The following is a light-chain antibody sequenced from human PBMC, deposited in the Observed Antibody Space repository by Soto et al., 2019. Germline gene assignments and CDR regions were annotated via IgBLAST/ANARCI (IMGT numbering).Light chain of an antibody. CDR3: QQANSFPLT. V-gene: IGKV1D-12*01. J-gene: IGKJ4*01. CDR2: TTS. Sequence: DIQMTQSPSSVSASVGDRVTITCRASQGINNWLAWYQQKPGKSPKLLIYTTSSLQSGVPSRFIVSGSVTDFTLTISSLQPEDFATYYFQQANSFPLTFGGVTKVEIK. CDR1: QGINNW.